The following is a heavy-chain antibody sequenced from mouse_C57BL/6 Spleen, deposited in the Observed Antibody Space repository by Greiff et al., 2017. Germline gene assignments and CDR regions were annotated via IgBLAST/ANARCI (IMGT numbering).Heavy chain of an antibody. J-gene: IGHJ2*01. CDR3: TGELGTVKAVDY. Sequence: EVKVEESGGGLVQPGGSMKLSCVASGFTFSNYWMNWVRQSPEKGLEWVAQIRLKSDNYATHYAESVKGRFTISRDDSKSSVYLQMNNLRAEDTGIYYCTGELGTVKAVDYWGQGTTLTVSS. CDR1: GFTFSNYW. D-gene: IGHD4-1*01. CDR2: IRLKSDNYAT. V-gene: IGHV6-3*01.